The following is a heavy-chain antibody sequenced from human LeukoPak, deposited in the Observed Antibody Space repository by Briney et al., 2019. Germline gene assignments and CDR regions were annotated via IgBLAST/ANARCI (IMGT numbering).Heavy chain of an antibody. J-gene: IGHJ4*02. CDR1: GGTFSSYA. CDR2: IIPLFGTA. Sequence: ASVKVSCKASGGTFSSYAISWVRHAPGQGLEWMGGIIPLFGTANYAQKFQGRVTITAEESPSTAYMELSSLRSEDTAVYYCARHPSSTSPDYWGQGTLVTVSS. CDR3: ARHPSSTSPDY. V-gene: IGHV1-69*13. D-gene: IGHD2-2*01.